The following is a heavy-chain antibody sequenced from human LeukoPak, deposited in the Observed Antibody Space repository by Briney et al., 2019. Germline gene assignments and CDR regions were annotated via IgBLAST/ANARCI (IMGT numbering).Heavy chain of an antibody. CDR3: AKGSYYDSSGSFYFDY. CDR2: IWYDGSNK. CDR1: GFTFSSYG. V-gene: IGHV3-33*06. J-gene: IGHJ4*02. Sequence: PGRSLRLSCVVSGFTFSSYGMHWVRQAPGKGLEWVAVIWYDGSNKYYADSVKGRFTISRDNSKNTLYVQVNSLGTEDTAAYYCAKGSYYDSSGSFYFDYWGQGTLVTVSS. D-gene: IGHD3-22*01.